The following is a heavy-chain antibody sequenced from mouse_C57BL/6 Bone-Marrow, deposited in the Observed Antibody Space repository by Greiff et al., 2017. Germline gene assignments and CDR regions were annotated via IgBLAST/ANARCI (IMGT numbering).Heavy chain of an antibody. D-gene: IGHD3-2*02. CDR1: GYTFTSYW. V-gene: IGHV1-53*01. CDR3: AGSAEGTGFDY. J-gene: IGHJ3*01. CDR2: INPSNGGT. Sequence: QVQLQQPGTELVKPGASVKLSCKASGYTFTSYWMHWVKQRPGQGLEWIGNINPSNGGTNYNEKFKSKATLTVDKSSSTAYMQLSRLTSEASAVDYGAGSAEGTGFDYWGQGTPVTVSA.